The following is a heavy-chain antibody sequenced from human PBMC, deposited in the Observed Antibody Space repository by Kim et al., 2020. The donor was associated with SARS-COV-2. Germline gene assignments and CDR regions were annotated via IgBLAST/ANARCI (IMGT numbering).Heavy chain of an antibody. D-gene: IGHD6-6*01. V-gene: IGHV3-23*01. J-gene: IGHJ2*01. CDR3: AKPRPHWYFEL. Sequence: YADSVQGRFTISRDNSNNILYLQMSSLRAEDTAIYYCAKPRPHWYFELWGRGTLVTVSS.